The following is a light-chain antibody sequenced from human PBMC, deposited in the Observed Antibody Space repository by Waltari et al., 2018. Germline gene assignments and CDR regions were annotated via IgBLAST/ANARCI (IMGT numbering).Light chain of an antibody. CDR2: EIT. CDR3: CSYSGGGSV. J-gene: IGLJ1*01. CDR1: DTNIGAYNL. V-gene: IGLV2-23*02. Sequence: QSALTQPASVSGSPGQSVTISCSGSDTNIGAYNLVSWYQQPPGRVPKLLLYEITKRPSGSSDRFSGSKSGNTASLTISGLQADDEADYYCCSYSGGGSVFGTGTTVTVL.